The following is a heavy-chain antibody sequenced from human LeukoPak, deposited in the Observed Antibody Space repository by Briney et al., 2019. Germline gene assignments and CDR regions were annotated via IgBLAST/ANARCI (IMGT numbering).Heavy chain of an antibody. CDR3: ASVGGGSPY. CDR2: IYGSGTT. CDR1: GYSISSGHF. V-gene: IGHV4-38-2*02. D-gene: IGHD3-16*01. J-gene: IGHJ4*02. Sequence: PSETLSLTCTVSGYSISSGHFWRWIRQPPGKGLEWIGSIYGSGTTYYDPPLRSRVSISADTSKNHFSLELSSVTAADTAVYYCASVGGGSPYWGQGTLVTVSS.